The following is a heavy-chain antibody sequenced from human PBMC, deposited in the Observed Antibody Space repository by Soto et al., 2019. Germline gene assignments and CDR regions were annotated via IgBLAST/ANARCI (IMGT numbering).Heavy chain of an antibody. D-gene: IGHD3-9*01. Sequence: EVQLVESGGGLIQPGGSLRLSCAASGFTVSSNYMSWVRQAPGKGLEWVSVIYSGGSTYYADSVKGRFTISRDNSKNTLYLQMNSLRAEDTAVYYCARGGGDILPGWQNWFDPWGQGTLVTVSS. J-gene: IGHJ5*02. CDR1: GFTVSSNY. CDR2: IYSGGST. CDR3: ARGGGDILPGWQNWFDP. V-gene: IGHV3-53*01.